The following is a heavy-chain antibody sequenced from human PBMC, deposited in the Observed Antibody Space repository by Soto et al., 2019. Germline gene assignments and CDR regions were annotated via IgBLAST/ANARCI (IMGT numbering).Heavy chain of an antibody. CDR1: GFTFSSYW. D-gene: IGHD2-15*01. V-gene: IGHV3-74*03. J-gene: IGHJ4*02. CDR2: INSDGSST. CDR3: ARYCSGASCYPGGGFN. Sequence: GGSLRLSCAASGFTFSSYWMHWVRQAPGKGLVWVSRINSDGSSTTYADSVKGRFTISRDNAKNTLYLQMNSLRAEDTAVYYCARYCSGASCYPGGGFNWGQGTLVTVSS.